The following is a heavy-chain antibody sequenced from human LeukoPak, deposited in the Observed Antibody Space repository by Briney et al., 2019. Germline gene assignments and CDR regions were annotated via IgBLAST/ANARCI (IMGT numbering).Heavy chain of an antibody. D-gene: IGHD5-12*01. CDR3: ARETGTQGGEWLRFTWGASGPANNWFDP. V-gene: IGHV7-4-1*02. CDR2: INTNTGNP. J-gene: IGHJ5*02. CDR1: GYTFTSYA. Sequence: GASVKVSCKASGYTFTSYAMNWVRQAPGQGLEWMGWINTNTGNPTYAQGFTGRFVFSLDTSVSTAYLQISSLKAEDTAVYYCARETGTQGGEWLRFTWGASGPANNWFDPWGQGTLVTVSS.